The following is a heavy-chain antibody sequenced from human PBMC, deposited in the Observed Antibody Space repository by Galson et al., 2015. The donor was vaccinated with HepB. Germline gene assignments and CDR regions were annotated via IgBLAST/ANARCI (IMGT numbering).Heavy chain of an antibody. CDR3: ARGTDALGGSSLSY. CDR1: GDSVSSNSAA. J-gene: IGHJ4*02. D-gene: IGHD6-6*01. Sequence: CAISGDSVSSNSAAWNWIRQSPSRGLEWLGRTYYRSKWYNDYAVSVKSRITINPDTSKNQFSLQLNSVTPEDTAVYYCARGTDALGGSSLSYWGQGNLVTVSS. V-gene: IGHV6-1*01. CDR2: TYYRSKWYN.